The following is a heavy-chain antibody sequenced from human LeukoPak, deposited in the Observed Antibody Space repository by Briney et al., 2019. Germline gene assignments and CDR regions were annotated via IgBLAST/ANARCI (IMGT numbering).Heavy chain of an antibody. D-gene: IGHD3-22*01. CDR3: ARSYVSDSSGYYLAAY. CDR2: IGVHNGNT. J-gene: IGHJ4*02. V-gene: IGHV1-18*01. CDR1: GYTFVSYG. Sequence: ASVKVSCKASGYTFVSYGISWVRQAPGQGLEWMGWIGVHNGNTNYAQKFQGRVTMTTDTSTSTTYMELRSLRSDDTAVYYCARSYVSDSSGYYLAAYWGQGTLVTVSS.